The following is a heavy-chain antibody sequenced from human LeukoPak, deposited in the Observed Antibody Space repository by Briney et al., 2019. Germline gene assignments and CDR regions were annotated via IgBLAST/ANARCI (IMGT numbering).Heavy chain of an antibody. D-gene: IGHD3-22*01. CDR1: GGTFSSYA. CDR2: IIPIFGTA. J-gene: IGHJ4*02. CDR3: ARTPEDYYDSSGYLYYFDY. Sequence: SVKVSCKASGGTFSSYAISWVRQAPGQGLEWMGGIIPIFGTANYAQKFQGRVTITADESTSTAYMELSSLRSEDTAVYYCARTPEDYYDSSGYLYYFDYWGQGTLVTVSS. V-gene: IGHV1-69*13.